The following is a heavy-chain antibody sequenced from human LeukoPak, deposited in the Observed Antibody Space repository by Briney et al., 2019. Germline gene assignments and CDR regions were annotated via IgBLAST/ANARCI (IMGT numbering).Heavy chain of an antibody. D-gene: IGHD3-10*01. CDR3: AREIITEGDCFDP. Sequence: SETLPLTCTVSGDSIRSGGHFWSWIRQHPEKGLEWIGYIYYSGTTKYNPSLKSRVTISVDTSTNQFPLKLTSVTAADTAVYYCAREIITEGDCFDPWGQGILVTVSS. V-gene: IGHV4-31*03. CDR2: IYYSGTT. CDR1: GDSIRSGGHF. J-gene: IGHJ5*02.